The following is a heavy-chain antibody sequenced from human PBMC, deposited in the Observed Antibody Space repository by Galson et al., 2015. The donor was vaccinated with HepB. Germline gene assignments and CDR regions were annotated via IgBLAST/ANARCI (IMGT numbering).Heavy chain of an antibody. CDR3: AREIGGTSYYFDY. Sequence: SLRLSCAASGFTFSSYSMNWVRQAPGKGLEWVSYISSSSDYIYYADSVKGRFTISRDNAKNSLYLQMNSLRAEDTAVHYCAREIGGTSYYFDYWGQGTLATVSS. CDR1: GFTFSSYS. J-gene: IGHJ4*02. D-gene: IGHD2-15*01. CDR2: ISSSSDYI. V-gene: IGHV3-21*01.